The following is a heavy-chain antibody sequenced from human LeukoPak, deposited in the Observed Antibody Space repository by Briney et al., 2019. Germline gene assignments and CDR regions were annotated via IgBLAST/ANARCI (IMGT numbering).Heavy chain of an antibody. D-gene: IGHD3-22*01. J-gene: IGHJ4*02. V-gene: IGHV3-30*02. CDR2: IRYNESNK. Sequence: GGSLRLSCEASGFTFTRFGMHWVRQAPGKGRGWVAFIRYNESNKYYANSVKGRFTFSRDNSKNTLYLQMNSLRAEDTAVYYCAKGLNSYGSSGYPSWGRGTLVTVSS. CDR3: AKGLNSYGSSGYPS. CDR1: GFTFTRFG.